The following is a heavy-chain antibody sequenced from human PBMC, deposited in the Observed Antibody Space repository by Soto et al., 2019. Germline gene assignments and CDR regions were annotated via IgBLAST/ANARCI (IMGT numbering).Heavy chain of an antibody. Sequence: ASVKVSCKVSGHTLTQLSMHWARQAPGKGLEWMGGFDPEDGETIYAQKFQGRVTMTEDTSTDTLYLHMNSLRAEDTAVYYCARRVVVTPAWYFDLWGRGTLVTVSS. J-gene: IGHJ2*01. CDR2: FDPEDGET. CDR3: ARRVVVTPAWYFDL. D-gene: IGHD3-22*01. CDR1: GHTLTQLS. V-gene: IGHV1-24*01.